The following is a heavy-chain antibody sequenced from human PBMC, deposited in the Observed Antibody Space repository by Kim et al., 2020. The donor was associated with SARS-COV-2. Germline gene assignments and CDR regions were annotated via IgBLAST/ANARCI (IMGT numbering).Heavy chain of an antibody. D-gene: IGHD2-15*01. CDR3: ARLSCSGGSCYLGGWFDP. CDR1: GYSFTSYW. J-gene: IGHJ5*02. CDR2: IYPGDSDT. V-gene: IGHV5-51*01. Sequence: GASLKISCKGSGYSFTSYWIGWVRQMPGKGLEWMGIIYPGDSDTRYSPSFQGQVTISADKSISTAYLQWSSLKASDTAMYYCARLSCSGGSCYLGGWFDPWGQGTLVTVSS.